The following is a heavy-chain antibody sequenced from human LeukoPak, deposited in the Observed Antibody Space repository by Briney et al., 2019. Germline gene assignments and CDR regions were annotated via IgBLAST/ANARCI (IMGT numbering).Heavy chain of an antibody. CDR3: ASGYYDSSGYYLGY. CDR1: GGSFSGYY. D-gene: IGHD3-22*01. Sequence: SETLSLTCAVSGGSFSGYYWSWIRQPPGKGLEWIWEINHSGSTNYNPSLKSRVTISVDTSKNQFSLKLSSVTAADTAVYYCASGYYDSSGYYLGYWGQGTLVTVSS. J-gene: IGHJ4*02. V-gene: IGHV4-34*01. CDR2: INHSGST.